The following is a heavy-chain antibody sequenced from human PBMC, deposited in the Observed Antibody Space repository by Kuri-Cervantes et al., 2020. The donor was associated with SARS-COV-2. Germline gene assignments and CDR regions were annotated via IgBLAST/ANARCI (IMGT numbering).Heavy chain of an antibody. D-gene: IGHD6-13*01. CDR1: GFTFSSYS. Sequence: GESLKISCAASGFTFSSYSMNWVRQAPGKGLEWVSSISSSSSYIYYADSVKGRFTISRDNAKNSLYLQMNSLRAEDTAVYYCARDPCSSSWYRYYYGMDVWGQGTTVTVSS. CDR3: ARDPCSSSWYRYYYGMDV. V-gene: IGHV3-21*01. J-gene: IGHJ6*02. CDR2: ISSSSSYI.